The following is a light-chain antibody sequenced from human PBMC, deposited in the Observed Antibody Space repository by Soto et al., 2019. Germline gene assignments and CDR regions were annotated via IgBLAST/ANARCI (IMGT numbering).Light chain of an antibody. Sequence: QSALTQPASVSGSPGQSITISCTGTSSDVGNYNYVSWYQKDPGKAPKLMIYEVSNRPSGVSNRFFGSKSGNTASLTISGLQAEDEADYYCSSYTSSSSYVFGTGTKVTVL. J-gene: IGLJ1*01. CDR3: SSYTSSSSYV. CDR2: EVS. V-gene: IGLV2-14*01. CDR1: SSDVGNYNY.